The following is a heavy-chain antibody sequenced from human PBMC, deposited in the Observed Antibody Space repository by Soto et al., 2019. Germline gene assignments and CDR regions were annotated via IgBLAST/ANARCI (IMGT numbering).Heavy chain of an antibody. CDR3: AREDDGGDRDYYGLDV. CDR1: GGSISFDHYH. Sequence: QVQLQQSVPGLVKPSQTLSLTCTVSGGSISFDHYHWTWIRQPPGKGLEWIGYVHYSGSVLYNPSLQSRVSISVDTSKNQFSLKLSSVTAADTAVYFCAREDDGGDRDYYGLDVWGQGTTVTVSS. V-gene: IGHV4-30-4*01. J-gene: IGHJ6*02. D-gene: IGHD2-21*02. CDR2: VHYSGSV.